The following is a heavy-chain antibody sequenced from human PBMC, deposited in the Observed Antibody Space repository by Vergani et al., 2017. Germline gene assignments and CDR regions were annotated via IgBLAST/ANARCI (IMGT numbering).Heavy chain of an antibody. Sequence: QVQLVQSGAEVKKPGASVKVSCKASGYTFTSYAMHWVRQAPGQRLEWMGWINAGNGNTKYSQKFQGRVTITRDTSASTAYMELSSLRSEDTAVYYCARAEIVWNYVVPRQYYGMDVWGQGTTVTVSS. V-gene: IGHV1-3*01. CDR1: GYTFTSYA. D-gene: IGHD1-7*01. CDR2: INAGNGNT. CDR3: ARAEIVWNYVVPRQYYGMDV. J-gene: IGHJ6*02.